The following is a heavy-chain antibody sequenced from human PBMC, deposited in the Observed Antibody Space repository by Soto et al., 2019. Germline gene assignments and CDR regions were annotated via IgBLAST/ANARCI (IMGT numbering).Heavy chain of an antibody. Sequence: QLQLQESGPGLVKASETLSLTCTVSGGSITRNNHFWGWIRQSPGKGLEWIGSIQYGGTTNYNPSLKCRVIMSAETSKTQLSLMLNSVTAADTAVYYCARLGSSGWYQGSYFDYWGQGTLVTVSS. CDR2: IQYGGTT. D-gene: IGHD6-19*01. V-gene: IGHV4-39*01. CDR3: ARLGSSGWYQGSYFDY. J-gene: IGHJ4*02. CDR1: GGSITRNNHF.